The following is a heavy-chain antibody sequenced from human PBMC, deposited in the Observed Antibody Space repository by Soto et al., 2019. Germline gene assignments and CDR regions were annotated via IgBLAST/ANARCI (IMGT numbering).Heavy chain of an antibody. V-gene: IGHV1-46*01. Sequence: ASVKVSCKASGYTFTSYYMHWVRQAPGQGLEWMGIINPSGGSTSYAQKFQGRVTMTRDTSTSTVYMELSSLRSEDTAVYYCARFRVFDYYYYGMDVWGQGTTVTVS. CDR3: ARFRVFDYYYYGMDV. CDR2: INPSGGST. J-gene: IGHJ6*02. CDR1: GYTFTSYY.